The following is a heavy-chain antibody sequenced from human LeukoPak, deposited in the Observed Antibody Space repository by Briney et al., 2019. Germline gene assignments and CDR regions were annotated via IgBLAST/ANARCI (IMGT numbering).Heavy chain of an antibody. CDR1: GYTFTSYY. CDR3: ARIGYCSSTSCGYYYGMDV. D-gene: IGHD2-2*01. CDR2: ISAYNGNT. J-gene: IGHJ6*02. Sequence: ASVKVSCKASGYTFTSYYMHWVRQAPGQGLEWMGWISAYNGNTNYAQKLQGRVTMTTDTSTSTAYMELRSLRSDDTAVYYCARIGYCSSTSCGYYYGMDVWGQGTTVTVSS. V-gene: IGHV1-18*04.